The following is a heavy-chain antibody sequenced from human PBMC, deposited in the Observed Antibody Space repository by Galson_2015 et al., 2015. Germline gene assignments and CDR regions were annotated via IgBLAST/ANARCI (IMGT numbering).Heavy chain of an antibody. J-gene: IGHJ4*02. CDR2: IGGRDGAT. V-gene: IGHV3-23*01. Sequence: SLRLSCAASAFTFSHYAMTWVRQAPGKGLEWVCSIGGRDGATYYADSVRGRFTVSRDNSKNTLYLHMSSLRAEDSATYYCAKDLAIAVADPHFDYWGQGTLVTVSS. D-gene: IGHD6-19*01. CDR3: AKDLAIAVADPHFDY. CDR1: AFTFSHYA.